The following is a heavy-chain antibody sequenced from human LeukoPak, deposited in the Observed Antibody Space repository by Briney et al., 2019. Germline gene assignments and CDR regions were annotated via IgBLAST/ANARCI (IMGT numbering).Heavy chain of an antibody. J-gene: IGHJ2*01. CDR2: IYYSGST. CDR1: GGSISSYY. Sequence: SETLSLTCTVSGGSISSYYWSWIRQPPGKGLEWIGYIYYSGSTNYNPSLKSRVTISVDTSKKQFSLRLSSVTAADTAVHYCAGDEVRAYCSGGSCYTGPWYFDLWGRGTLVTVSS. D-gene: IGHD2-15*01. V-gene: IGHV4-59*12. CDR3: AGDEVRAYCSGGSCYTGPWYFDL.